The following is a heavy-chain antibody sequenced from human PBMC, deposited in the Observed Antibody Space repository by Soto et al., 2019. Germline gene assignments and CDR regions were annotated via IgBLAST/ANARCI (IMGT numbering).Heavy chain of an antibody. V-gene: IGHV1-69*13. CDR3: AREGHILTVQLPLDV. D-gene: IGHD3-9*01. J-gene: IGHJ6*02. CDR1: GGTFSSYA. Sequence: EASVKVSCKASGGTFSSYAISWVRQAPGQGLEWMGGIIPIFGTANYAQKFQGRVTITADESTSTAYMELSSLRSEDTAVYYCAREGHILTVQLPLDVWGQGTTVTVSS. CDR2: IIPIFGTA.